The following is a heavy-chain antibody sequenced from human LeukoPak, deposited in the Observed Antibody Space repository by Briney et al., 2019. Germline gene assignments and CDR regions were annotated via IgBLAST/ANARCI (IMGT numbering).Heavy chain of an antibody. CDR2: LKQDGSEE. CDR3: ARDYRSSSGRSIDY. D-gene: IGHD6-6*01. CDR1: GFTFSTYW. V-gene: IGHV3-7*01. J-gene: IGHJ4*02. Sequence: GGSLRLSCVASGFTFSTYWMTWVRQAPGKGLEWVANLKQDGSEEYYVDSVKGRFTISRDNAKNSLYLQMNSLRAEDTAVYYCARDYRSSSGRSIDYWGQGTLVTVSS.